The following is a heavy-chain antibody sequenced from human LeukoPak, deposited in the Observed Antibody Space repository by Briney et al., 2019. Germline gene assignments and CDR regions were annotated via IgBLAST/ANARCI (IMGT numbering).Heavy chain of an antibody. Sequence: PSETLSLTCTVSGGSISSSSYYWGWIRQPPGKGLEWIESIYYSGSTYYNPSLKSRVTISVDTSKNQFSLKLSSVTAADTAVYYCARHGNYYGSWGQGTLVTVSS. CDR2: IYYSGST. CDR3: ARHGNYYGS. D-gene: IGHD1-26*01. V-gene: IGHV4-39*01. J-gene: IGHJ4*02. CDR1: GGSISSSSYY.